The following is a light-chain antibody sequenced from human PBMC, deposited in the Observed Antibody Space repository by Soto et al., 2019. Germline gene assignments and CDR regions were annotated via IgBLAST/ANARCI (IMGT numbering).Light chain of an antibody. V-gene: IGKV3-11*01. CDR1: QSVSSY. CDR3: QQRSNWVS. J-gene: IGKJ4*01. CDR2: DAS. Sequence: EIVLTQSPATLSLSPGERATLSCRASQSVSSYLAWYQQKPGQAPRLLIYDASNRATGIPARFSGXXXGTXFTLTISSLEPEDFAVYYCQQRSNWVSFGGGTKVEIK.